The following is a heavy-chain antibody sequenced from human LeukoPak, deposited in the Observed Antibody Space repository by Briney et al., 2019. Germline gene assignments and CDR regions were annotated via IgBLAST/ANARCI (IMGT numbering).Heavy chain of an antibody. D-gene: IGHD1-26*01. J-gene: IGHJ4*02. V-gene: IGHV4-39*01. CDR2: IYYSGST. Sequence: SETLSRTCTVSGGSISNSSSYWGWIRQPPGKGLEWIGSIYYSGSTYYNPSLKSRVTISVDTSKNQFSLKLSSVTAADTAVYYCARHSPVGIFYFDYWGQGTLVTVSS. CDR3: ARHSPVGIFYFDY. CDR1: GGSISNSSSY.